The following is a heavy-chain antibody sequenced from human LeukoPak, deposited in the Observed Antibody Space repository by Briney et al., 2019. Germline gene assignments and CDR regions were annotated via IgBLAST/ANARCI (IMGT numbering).Heavy chain of an antibody. CDR1: GDSISNSNW. Sequence: PSETLSLTCAVSGDSISNSNWWSWVRQHPGKGLEWIGYIYYSGSTYYNPSLKSRVTISVDTSKNQFSLKLSSVTAADTAVYYCARAGHCSGGSCYLSYFDYWGQGTLVTVSS. V-gene: IGHV4-31*11. J-gene: IGHJ4*02. CDR2: IYYSGST. CDR3: ARAGHCSGGSCYLSYFDY. D-gene: IGHD2-15*01.